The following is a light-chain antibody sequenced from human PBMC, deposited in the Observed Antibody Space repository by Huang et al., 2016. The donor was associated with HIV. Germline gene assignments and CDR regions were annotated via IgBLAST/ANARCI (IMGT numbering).Light chain of an antibody. J-gene: IGKJ3*01. CDR3: QQRSNWPPT. V-gene: IGKV3-11*01. CDR2: DAS. Sequence: EIVLTQSPATLSLSPGERATLSCRASQGVSSHLAWYQRKPGRAPRILIYDASTRATGIPGRFSGGGSGTDVTLTISSLEPEDFAVYYCQQRSNWPPTFGPGTKVDIK. CDR1: QGVSSH.